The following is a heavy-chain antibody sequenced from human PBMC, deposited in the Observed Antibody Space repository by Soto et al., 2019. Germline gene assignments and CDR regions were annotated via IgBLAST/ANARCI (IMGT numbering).Heavy chain of an antibody. CDR3: ARTIKDYDVLTGYYVGAFDI. V-gene: IGHV4-59*01. Sequence: SETLSLTCTVSGYSISNYYWSWIRQPPGKGLEWVGYIYYSGSTNYNPSLKSRVTISVDTSKNQFSLKLSSVTAADTAVYYCARTIKDYDVLTGYYVGAFDIWGQGTMVTVS. CDR2: IYYSGST. D-gene: IGHD3-9*01. CDR1: GYSISNYY. J-gene: IGHJ3*02.